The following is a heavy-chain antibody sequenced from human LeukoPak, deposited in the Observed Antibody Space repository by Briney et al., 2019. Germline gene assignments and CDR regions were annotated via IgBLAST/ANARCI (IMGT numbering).Heavy chain of an antibody. J-gene: IGHJ4*02. CDR2: IDNTGKT. D-gene: IGHD3-16*02. CDR3: ARDRGITFGGVIVLPDY. Sequence: GGSLRLSCAAFGFTVNTNFMNWVRQAPGRGLEWVSFIDNTGKTYYADSVKGRFTISRDNSKNTLYLQMNSLRAEDTAVYYCARDRGITFGGVIVLPDYWGQGTLVTVSS. V-gene: IGHV3-66*03. CDR1: GFTVNTNF.